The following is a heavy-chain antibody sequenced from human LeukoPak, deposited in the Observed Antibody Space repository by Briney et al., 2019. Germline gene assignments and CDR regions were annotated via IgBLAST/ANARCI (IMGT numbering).Heavy chain of an antibody. V-gene: IGHV3-11*01. Sequence: GGSLRLSCAASGFTFSDYYMSWIRQAPGKGLEWVSYISSSGSTIYYADSVKGRFTISRDNAKNSLYLQMNSLRAEGTAVYYCARDVVVVPAPPYYYGMDVWGQGTTVTVSS. CDR2: ISSSGSTI. J-gene: IGHJ6*02. CDR3: ARDVVVVPAPPYYYGMDV. D-gene: IGHD2-2*01. CDR1: GFTFSDYY.